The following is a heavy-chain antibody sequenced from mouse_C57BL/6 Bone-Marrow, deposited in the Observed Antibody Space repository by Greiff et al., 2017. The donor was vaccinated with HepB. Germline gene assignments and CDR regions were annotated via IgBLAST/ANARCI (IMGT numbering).Heavy chain of an antibody. D-gene: IGHD2-3*01. CDR2: IDPENGDT. Sequence: EVQLQQSGAELVRPGASVKLSCTASGFNIKDDYMHWVKQRPEQGLEWIGWIDPENGDTEYASKFQGKATIIADTSSNTAYLQLSSLTSEDTAVYYCTTEGPYDGYYVPDWYFDVWGTGTTVTVSS. J-gene: IGHJ1*03. CDR1: GFNIKDDY. CDR3: TTEGPYDGYYVPDWYFDV. V-gene: IGHV14-4*01.